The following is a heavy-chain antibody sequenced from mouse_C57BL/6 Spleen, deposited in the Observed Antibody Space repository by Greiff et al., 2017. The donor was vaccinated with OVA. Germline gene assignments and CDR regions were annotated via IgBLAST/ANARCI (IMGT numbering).Heavy chain of an antibody. V-gene: IGHV2-9-1*01. J-gene: IGHJ4*01. CDR3: ARNSDWDGDYAMDY. Sequence: QVTLKVSGPGLVAPSQSLSITCTVSGFSLTSYAISWVRQPPGKGLEWLGVIWTGGGTNYNSALKSRLSISKDNSKSQVFLKMNSLQTDDTARYYCARNSDWDGDYAMDYWGQGTSVTVSS. CDR1: GFSLTSYA. D-gene: IGHD4-1*01. CDR2: IWTGGGT.